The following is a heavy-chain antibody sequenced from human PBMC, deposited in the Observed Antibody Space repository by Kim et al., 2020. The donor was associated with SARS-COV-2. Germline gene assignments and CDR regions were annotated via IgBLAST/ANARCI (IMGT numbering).Heavy chain of an antibody. CDR3: SRGFSSAWTLRAWFDP. Sequence: SQTLSLTCVVSGASISSSSCWSWVRQPPGKGLEWIGEVDHSGTTSYNVSLKNRVSILVDKSKNQFSLRLTSVSAADTAVYYFSRGFSSAWTLRAWFDPWG. CDR2: VDHSGTT. D-gene: IGHD3-22*01. CDR1: GASISSSSC. V-gene: IGHV4-4*02. J-gene: IGHJ5*02.